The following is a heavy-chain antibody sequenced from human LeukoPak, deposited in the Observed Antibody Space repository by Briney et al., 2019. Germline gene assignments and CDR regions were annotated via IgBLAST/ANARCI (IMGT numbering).Heavy chain of an antibody. CDR1: GYNFSPYS. V-gene: IGHV5-51*01. D-gene: IGHD3-22*01. CDR3: ARRFADNGLFAFDI. J-gene: IGHJ3*02. CDR2: IYPGDSDT. Sequence: GESLKISCKGSGYNFSPYSIAWVRQMPGEGLEWMGIIYPGDSDTRYSPSFQGQVTMSADKSVNTAYLQWISLQTSDTAMYYCARRFADNGLFAFDIWGQGTMVTVSS.